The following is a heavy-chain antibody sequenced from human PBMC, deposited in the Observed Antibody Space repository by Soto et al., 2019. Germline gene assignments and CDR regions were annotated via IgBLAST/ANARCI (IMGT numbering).Heavy chain of an antibody. CDR3: ASSCEYDSSDYSRLDYYYGMDV. D-gene: IGHD3-22*01. CDR1: GYTFTSYA. V-gene: IGHV1-3*01. J-gene: IGHJ6*02. CDR2: INAGNGNT. Sequence: QVQLVQSGAEVKKPGASVKVSCKASGYTFTSYAMHWVRQAPGQRLEGRGWINAGNGNTTYSQKFQGRVTITRDTSASTAYMELSRLRSEDTAVYYCASSCEYDSSDYSRLDYYYGMDVWGQGTTGTVSS.